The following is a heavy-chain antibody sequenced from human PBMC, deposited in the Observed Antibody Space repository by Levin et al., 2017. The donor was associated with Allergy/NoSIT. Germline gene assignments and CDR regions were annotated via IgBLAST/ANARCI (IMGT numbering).Heavy chain of an antibody. J-gene: IGHJ4*02. CDR3: TTYSSSWYYFDY. V-gene: IGHV3-15*01. CDR1: GITFSNAW. CDR2: IKRKADGGTT. D-gene: IGHD6-13*01. Sequence: GESLKISCAASGITFSNAWMSWARQAPGKGLEWVGRIKRKADGGTTEYAAPVKGRFTISRDDSKNTLYLQMNSLKTEDTAVYFCTTYSSSWYYFDYWGQGTLVTVSS.